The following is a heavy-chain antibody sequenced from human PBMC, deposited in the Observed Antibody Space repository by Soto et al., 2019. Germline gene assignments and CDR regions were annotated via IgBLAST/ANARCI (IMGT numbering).Heavy chain of an antibody. J-gene: IGHJ4*02. CDR3: TKDSRVTMVRGVIIPPGY. CDR2: ISGSDDTT. D-gene: IGHD3-10*01. V-gene: IGHV3-23*01. CDR1: GFTFSSYA. Sequence: EVQLLESGGGLVQPGGSLRLSCTASGFTFSSYAMSWVRQAPGKGLEWVAAISGSDDTTYYADSVKGRFTISRDNSKNTLYLQMISLRAEDTAVYYCTKDSRVTMVRGVIIPPGYWGQGTLVTVSS.